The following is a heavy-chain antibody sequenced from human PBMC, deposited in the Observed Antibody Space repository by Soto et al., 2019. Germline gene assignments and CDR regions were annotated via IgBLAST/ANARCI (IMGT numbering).Heavy chain of an antibody. V-gene: IGHV3-23*01. CDR2: VSGSGGTT. D-gene: IGHD6-19*01. CDR3: ARCTVDTIVTSGWCHYLDP. J-gene: IGHJ5*02. CDR1: GFTFSSSA. Sequence: EVQLLDSGGGLVQPGGSLRLSCAASGFTFSSSAMSWVLQAPGKGLEWVSAVSGSGGTTYYADSVRGRFTLSRDNSKNTLYLQMNSLRAEDTAIYFCARCTVDTIVTSGWCHYLDPWGQGTLVTVSS.